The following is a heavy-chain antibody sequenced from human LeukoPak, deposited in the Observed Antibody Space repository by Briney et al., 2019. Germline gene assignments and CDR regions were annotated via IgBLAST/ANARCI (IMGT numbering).Heavy chain of an antibody. J-gene: IGHJ4*02. D-gene: IGHD4-17*01. Sequence: GGSLRLSCAASEFDFSSHAMTWVRQAPGKGLEWVSAISISGSKTYYADSVKGRFTISRDSSKNTLYLQMNSLRAEDTAVYYCANEIRPNDYWGQGTQVTVSS. CDR1: EFDFSSHA. V-gene: IGHV3-23*01. CDR3: ANEIRPNDY. CDR2: ISISGSKT.